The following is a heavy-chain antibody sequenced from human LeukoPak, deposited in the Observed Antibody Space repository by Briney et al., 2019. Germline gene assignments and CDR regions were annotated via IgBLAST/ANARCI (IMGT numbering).Heavy chain of an antibody. V-gene: IGHV3-23*01. J-gene: IGHJ4*02. CDR2: ISGSGGDT. CDR1: GFTFSSDA. Sequence: GGSLRLSCAASGFTFSSDAMSWVRQAPGKGLEWVLGISGSGGDTHYADSVKGRFTISRDNSKNTLYLQMNSLRVEDTAVYYCAKVPYGSGSYSTLDYWGQGTLVTVSS. CDR3: AKVPYGSGSYSTLDY. D-gene: IGHD3-10*01.